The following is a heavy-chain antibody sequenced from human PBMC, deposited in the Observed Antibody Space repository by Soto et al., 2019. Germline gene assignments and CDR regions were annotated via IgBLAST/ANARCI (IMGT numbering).Heavy chain of an antibody. CDR2: IYYSGST. D-gene: IGHD6-13*01. CDR1: GGSISSGGYY. CDR3: AASLAAAGNRTYYFYY. V-gene: IGHV4-31*03. J-gene: IGHJ4*02. Sequence: PSETLSLTCTVSGGSISSGGYYWSWIRQHPGKGLEWIGYIYYSGSTHYNPSLKSRVTISVDTSKNQFSLKLSSVTAADTAVYYCAASLAAAGNRTYYFYYWGQGTLVTVSS.